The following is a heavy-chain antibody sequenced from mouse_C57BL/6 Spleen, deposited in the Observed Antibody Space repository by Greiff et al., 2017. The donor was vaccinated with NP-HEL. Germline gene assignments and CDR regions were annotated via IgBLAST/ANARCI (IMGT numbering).Heavy chain of an antibody. D-gene: IGHD2-4*01. Sequence: EVQLQQSGAELVRPGASVKLSCTASGFNIKDDYMHWVKQRPEQGLEWIGWIDPENGDTEYASKFQGKATITADTSSNTAYLQLSSLTSEDTAVYYCTTDYDAGYYAMDYWGQGTSVTVSS. J-gene: IGHJ4*01. CDR3: TTDYDAGYYAMDY. CDR2: IDPENGDT. V-gene: IGHV14-4*01. CDR1: GFNIKDDY.